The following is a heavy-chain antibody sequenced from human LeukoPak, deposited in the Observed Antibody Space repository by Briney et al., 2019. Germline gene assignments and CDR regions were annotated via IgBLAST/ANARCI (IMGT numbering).Heavy chain of an antibody. CDR3: AKGQGGYYYDSSGYYDQVN. V-gene: IGHV3-23*01. Sequence: GGSLRLSCAASGFTFSSYGMHWVRQAPGKGLEWVSAISGSGGSTYYADSVKGRFTISRDNSKNTLYLQMNSLRAEDTAVYYCAKGQGGYYYDSSGYYDQVNWGQGTLVTVSS. D-gene: IGHD3-22*01. J-gene: IGHJ4*02. CDR1: GFTFSSYG. CDR2: ISGSGGST.